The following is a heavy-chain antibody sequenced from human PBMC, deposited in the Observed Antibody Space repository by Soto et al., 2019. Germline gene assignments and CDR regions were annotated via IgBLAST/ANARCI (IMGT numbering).Heavy chain of an antibody. CDR1: GFTFSSYS. J-gene: IGHJ3*02. CDR3: ARDLNPPYRRLNLPDAFDI. Sequence: GGSLRLSCAASGFTFSSYSMNWVRQAPGKGLEWVSSISSSSSYIYYADSVKGRFTISRDNGKNSLYLQMNSLRAEDTAVYYCARDLNPPYRRLNLPDAFDIWGQGTMVTV. V-gene: IGHV3-21*01. CDR2: ISSSSSYI.